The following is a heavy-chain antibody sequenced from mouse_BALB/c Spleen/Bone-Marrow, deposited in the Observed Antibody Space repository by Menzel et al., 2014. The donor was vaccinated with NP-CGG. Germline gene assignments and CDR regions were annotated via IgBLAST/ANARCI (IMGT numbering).Heavy chain of an antibody. CDR2: INPYYDVT. CDR1: GYTLINYV. CDR3: ARGVDFDY. V-gene: IGHV1-14*01. Sequence: EVQLQQSGPELVKPGASVEMSCKASGYTLINYVMHWVKQKPGQGLEWIGYINPYYDVTKYNEKFKGKATLTSDKSSSTAYMELSSLTSEDSAVYYCARGVDFDYWGQGTTLTVSS. J-gene: IGHJ2*01.